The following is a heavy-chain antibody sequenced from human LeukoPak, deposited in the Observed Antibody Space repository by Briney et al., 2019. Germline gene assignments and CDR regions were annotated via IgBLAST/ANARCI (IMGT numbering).Heavy chain of an antibody. V-gene: IGHV3-7*01. Sequence: GGSLRLSCAASGLTFSSYWMSWVRQPPGKGLEWVANIKQDGSEKYYVDSVKGRFTISRDNAKNSLYLQMNSLRAEDTAVYYCARDVSAGKYGDYVGAFDIWGQGTMVTVSS. CDR2: IKQDGSEK. J-gene: IGHJ3*02. D-gene: IGHD4-17*01. CDR3: ARDVSAGKYGDYVGAFDI. CDR1: GLTFSSYW.